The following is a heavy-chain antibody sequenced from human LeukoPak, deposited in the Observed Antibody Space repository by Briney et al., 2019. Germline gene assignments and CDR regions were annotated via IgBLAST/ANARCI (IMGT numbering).Heavy chain of an antibody. CDR1: GFTFSSYS. V-gene: IGHV3-21*01. J-gene: IGHJ4*02. CDR2: ISSSTSYI. CDR3: ARDRLEFYGSGSYPPDY. D-gene: IGHD3-10*01. Sequence: PGGSLRLSCAASGFTFSSYSMNWVRQAPGKGLDWVSSISSSTSYIYYADSVKGRFTISRDNAKNSLYLQMNSLRAEDTAVYYCARDRLEFYGSGSYPPDYWGQGTLVTVSS.